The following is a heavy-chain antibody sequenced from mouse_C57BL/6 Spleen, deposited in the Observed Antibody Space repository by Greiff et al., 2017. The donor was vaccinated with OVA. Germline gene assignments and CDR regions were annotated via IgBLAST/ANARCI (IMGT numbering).Heavy chain of an antibody. D-gene: IGHD1-1*01. CDR2: LNPNNGGT. V-gene: IGHV1-26*01. Sequence: VHLQQSGPELVKPGASVKISCKASGYTFTDYYMNWVKQRHGTSLEWIGDLNPNNGGTSYNQKFKGKATLTVDKSSSTAYMERRSLKSEDSAVEYCARRGYGSKTGYFDVWGTGTTVTVSS. J-gene: IGHJ1*03. CDR1: GYTFTDYY. CDR3: ARRGYGSKTGYFDV.